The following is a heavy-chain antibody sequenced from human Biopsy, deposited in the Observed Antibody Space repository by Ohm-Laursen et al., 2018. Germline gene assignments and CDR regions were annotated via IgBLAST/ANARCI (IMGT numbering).Heavy chain of an antibody. CDR2: SRNKANGYTT. J-gene: IGHJ4*02. CDR1: GFTFSDHY. V-gene: IGHV3-72*01. D-gene: IGHD2-15*01. CDR3: ARMFVRLGPCSGGTCYPGDDY. Sequence: SLRLSCAASGFTFSDHYMEWVRQAPGRGLEWVGRSRNKANGYTTEYAASVKGRFTISRDESETSMYLQMSGLKTEDTAVYYCARMFVRLGPCSGGTCYPGDDYWGQGTLVTVSS.